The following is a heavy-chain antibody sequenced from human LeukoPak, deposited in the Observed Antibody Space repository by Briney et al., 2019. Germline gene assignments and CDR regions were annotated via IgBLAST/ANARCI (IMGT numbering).Heavy chain of an antibody. CDR3: AGHSSGWYEEK. D-gene: IGHD6-19*01. V-gene: IGHV3-23*01. Sequence: GGSLRLSCAASGFTFTAYNMNWVRQAPGKGLEWVSAISDTGNTYHADSVKGRFTISRDNSKNTLYLQMNSLRAEDTAVYYCAGHSSGWYEEKWGQGTLVTVSS. CDR2: ISDTGNT. CDR1: GFTFTAYN. J-gene: IGHJ4*02.